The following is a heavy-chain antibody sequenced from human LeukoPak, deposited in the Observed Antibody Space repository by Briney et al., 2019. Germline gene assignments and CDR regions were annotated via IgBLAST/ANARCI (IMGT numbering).Heavy chain of an antibody. Sequence: GGSLRLFCAASGFTFSNYGMSWVRQSPGKGLEGVSRVSGSGGRTYYADSVKGRFTISRDNSKNTLSLQMNNLRADDTAVCYCAKSYASGSFYDYWGQGTLVTVSS. CDR3: AKSYASGSFYDY. CDR1: GFTFSNYG. CDR2: VSGSGGRT. D-gene: IGHD3-10*01. J-gene: IGHJ4*02. V-gene: IGHV3-23*01.